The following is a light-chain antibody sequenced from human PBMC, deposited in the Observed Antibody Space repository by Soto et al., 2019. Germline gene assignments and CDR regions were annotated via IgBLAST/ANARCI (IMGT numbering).Light chain of an antibody. V-gene: IGKV1-39*01. J-gene: IGKJ4*01. CDR3: QQSYSSVQT. Sequence: DIQMTQSPPSLSASVGDRVTITCRASESISSYLNWYQKKAGKAPKLLIYAASSLQSWVPSRFRGSGSGTDFTLTISSLQPEDFATYYCQQSYSSVQTFGGGTKVDIK. CDR1: ESISSY. CDR2: AAS.